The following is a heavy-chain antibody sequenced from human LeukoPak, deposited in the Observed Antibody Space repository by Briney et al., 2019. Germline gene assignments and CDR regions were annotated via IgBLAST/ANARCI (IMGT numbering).Heavy chain of an antibody. V-gene: IGHV3-30*18. CDR1: GFTFSSYG. D-gene: IGHD3-22*01. CDR2: ISYDGSNK. J-gene: IGHJ4*02. Sequence: HAGGSLRLSCAASGFTFSSYGMHWVRQAPGKGLEWVAVISYDGSNKYYADSVKGRSTISRDNSKNTLYLQMNSLRAEDTAVYYCAKLFPTYYYDSSGYQTGDYWGQGTLVTVSS. CDR3: AKLFPTYYYDSSGYQTGDY.